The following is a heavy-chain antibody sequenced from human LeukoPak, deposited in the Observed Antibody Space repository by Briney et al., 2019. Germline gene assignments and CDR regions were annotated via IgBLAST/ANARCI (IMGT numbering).Heavy chain of an antibody. CDR3: AKGAPITMVRGRYYFDY. V-gene: IGHV3-23*01. D-gene: IGHD3-10*01. J-gene: IGHJ4*02. CDR2: ISGSGGST. CDR1: GFTFSSYA. Sequence: PGGSLRLSCAASGFTFSSYAMSWVRQAPGKGLEWVSAISGSGGSTYYADSVKGRFTISRDNAKNSLYLQMNSLRAEDTALYYCAKGAPITMVRGRYYFDYWGQGTLVTVSS.